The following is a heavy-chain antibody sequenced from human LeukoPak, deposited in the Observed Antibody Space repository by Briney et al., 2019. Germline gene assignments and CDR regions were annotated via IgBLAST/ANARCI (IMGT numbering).Heavy chain of an antibody. J-gene: IGHJ4*02. CDR3: ARDTFQPGLIDY. CDR1: GFTFSSYA. D-gene: IGHD2-2*01. Sequence: PGGSLRLSCAASGFTFSSYAMSWVRQAPGKGLEWVSYINTDSSDIHYADSVKGRFTISRDNARNTLYLQLSSLRAEDSAVYYCARDTFQPGLIDYWGQGTLVTVSS. CDR2: INTDSSDI. V-gene: IGHV3-21*05.